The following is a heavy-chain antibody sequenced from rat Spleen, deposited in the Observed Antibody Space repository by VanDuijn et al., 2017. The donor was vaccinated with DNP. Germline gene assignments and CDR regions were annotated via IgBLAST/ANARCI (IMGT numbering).Heavy chain of an antibody. D-gene: IGHD1-4*01. CDR1: GYSITTHYR. Sequence: EVQLQESGPGLVKPSQSLSLTCSVTGYSITTHYRWHWIRKFPGNKLEWMGYINSAGSTTYNPSLKSRISIPRDTSKNQVFLQVNSVTTEDTATYYCARWPGYNPPYAMDAWGQGTSVTVSS. V-gene: IGHV3-3*01. J-gene: IGHJ4*01. CDR2: INSAGST. CDR3: ARWPGYNPPYAMDA.